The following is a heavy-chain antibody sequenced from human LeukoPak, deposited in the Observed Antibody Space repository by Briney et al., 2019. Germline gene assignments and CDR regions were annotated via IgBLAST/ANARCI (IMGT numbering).Heavy chain of an antibody. CDR1: GFTVSSNY. CDR3: ARGPIQLLWFGELLSTQYYFDY. J-gene: IGHJ4*02. Sequence: GGSLRLSCVVSGFTVSSNYMSWVRQAPGKGLEWVSVLYSGGNTYHADSVKGRFTISRDNSKNTLYLQMNSLRAEDTAVYYCARGPIQLLWFGELLSTQYYFDYWGQGTLVTVSS. V-gene: IGHV3-53*01. CDR2: LYSGGNT. D-gene: IGHD3-10*01.